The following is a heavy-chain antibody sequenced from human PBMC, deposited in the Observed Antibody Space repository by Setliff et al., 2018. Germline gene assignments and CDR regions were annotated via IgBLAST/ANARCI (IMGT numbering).Heavy chain of an antibody. J-gene: IGHJ4*02. CDR2: MFWNGGE. D-gene: IGHD6-13*01. V-gene: IGHV2-5*01. Sequence: SGPTLVNPTQTLTLTCTFSGFSLNNSGVGVGWIRQPPGKALEWLALMFWNGGERYNPSLSSRLSIAKDTSRNEVVLTLINLDPLDTATYYCAHRQLGSAAAGASFDFWGRGTLVTVSS. CDR3: AHRQLGSAAAGASFDF. CDR1: GFSLNNSGVG.